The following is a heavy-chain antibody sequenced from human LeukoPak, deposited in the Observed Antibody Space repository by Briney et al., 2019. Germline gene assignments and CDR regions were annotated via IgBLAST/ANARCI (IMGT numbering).Heavy chain of an antibody. CDR2: IIPIFGTA. D-gene: IGHD3-22*01. V-gene: IGHV1-69*13. Sequence: ASVKVSCKASGGTFSSYAISWVRQAPGQGLEWMGGIIPIFGTANYAQKFQGRVTITADESTSTAYMELSSLRSEDTAVYYCARVYRDYYDLKNYFDYWGQGTVVTVSS. CDR1: GGTFSSYA. J-gene: IGHJ4*02. CDR3: ARVYRDYYDLKNYFDY.